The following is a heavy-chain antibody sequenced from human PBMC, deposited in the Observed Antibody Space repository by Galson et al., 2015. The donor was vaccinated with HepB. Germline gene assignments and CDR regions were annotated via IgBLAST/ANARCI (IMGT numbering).Heavy chain of an antibody. CDR2: IYSGGTT. D-gene: IGHD2-15*01. Sequence: SLRLSCAASGFTVSNNYMRWVRQAPGKGLEWVSLIYSGGTTYYADSVKGRFTISGDNSKNTLYLQMNSLRAEDTAVYYCARDRTCSGGSCYGSWGQGTLVTVSS. J-gene: IGHJ5*02. CDR1: GFTVSNNY. CDR3: ARDRTCSGGSCYGS. V-gene: IGHV3-53*01.